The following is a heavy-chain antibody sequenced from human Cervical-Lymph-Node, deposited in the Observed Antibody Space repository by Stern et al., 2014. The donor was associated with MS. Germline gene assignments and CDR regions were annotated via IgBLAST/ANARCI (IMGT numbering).Heavy chain of an antibody. CDR3: ARDLGTVTTPGDY. CDR2: INPNNGDT. J-gene: IGHJ4*02. D-gene: IGHD4-17*01. CDR1: GYTFTAYY. V-gene: IGHV1-2*04. Sequence: VQLVESGAEVKKPGASVSVSCKASGYTFTAYYLHWVRQAPGHGLEWMGWINPNNGDTKYAQNFQCWVTMTRDTSISTAYMDLSSLTSDDTAIYYCARDLGTVTTPGDYWGQGTLVTVSS.